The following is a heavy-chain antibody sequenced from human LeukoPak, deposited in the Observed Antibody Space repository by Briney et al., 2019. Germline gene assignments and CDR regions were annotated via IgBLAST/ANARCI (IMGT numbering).Heavy chain of an antibody. V-gene: IGHV1-18*01. CDR3: ARALLRYNWFDP. J-gene: IGHJ5*02. Sequence: ASVTVSCKASGYTFTSYGISWVRQAPGQGLEWTGWISAYNGNTNYAQKLQGRVTMTTDTSTSTAYMELRSLRSDDTAVYYCARALLRYNWFDPWGQGTLVTVSS. CDR2: ISAYNGNT. CDR1: GYTFTSYG. D-gene: IGHD2-15*01.